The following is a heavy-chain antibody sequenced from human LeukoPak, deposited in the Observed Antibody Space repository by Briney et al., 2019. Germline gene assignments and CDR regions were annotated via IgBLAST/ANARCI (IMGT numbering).Heavy chain of an antibody. Sequence: SETLSLTCAVSGGSISSSYWWTWVRQPPGKGPEWIGEIYHSGSTNYNPSLKSRVTISVDTSKNQFSLKLSSVTAADTAVYYCARADWDYYDSSGLDAFDIWGQGTMVTVSS. J-gene: IGHJ3*02. D-gene: IGHD3-22*01. CDR2: IYHSGST. CDR1: GGSISSSYW. V-gene: IGHV4-4*02. CDR3: ARADWDYYDSSGLDAFDI.